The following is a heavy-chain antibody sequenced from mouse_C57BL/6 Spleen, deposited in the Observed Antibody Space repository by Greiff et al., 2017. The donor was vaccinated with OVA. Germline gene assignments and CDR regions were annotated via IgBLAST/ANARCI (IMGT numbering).Heavy chain of an antibody. V-gene: IGHV7-3*01. D-gene: IGHD4-1*02. CDR3: ARSTGPLDY. CDR1: GFTFTDYY. CDR2: IRNKANGYTT. Sequence: EVQVVESGGGLVQPGGSLSLSCAASGFTFTDYYMSWVRQPPGKALEWLGFIRNKANGYTTEYSASVKGRFTISRDTSQRILYLQMNALRAEDSATYYCARSTGPLDYWGQGTTLTVSS. J-gene: IGHJ2*01.